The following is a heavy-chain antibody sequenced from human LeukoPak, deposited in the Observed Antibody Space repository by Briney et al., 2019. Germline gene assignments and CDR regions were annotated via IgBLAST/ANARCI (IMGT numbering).Heavy chain of an antibody. D-gene: IGHD6-19*01. CDR1: GGSISSSSYY. Sequence: PSETLSLTCTVSGGSISSSSYYWGWIRQPPGKGLEWIGSIYYSGSTNYNPSLKSRVTISVDTSKNQFSLKLSSVTAADTAVYYCARFVSLAVAGPLYYFDYWGQGTLVTVSS. J-gene: IGHJ4*02. V-gene: IGHV4-39*07. CDR3: ARFVSLAVAGPLYYFDY. CDR2: IYYSGST.